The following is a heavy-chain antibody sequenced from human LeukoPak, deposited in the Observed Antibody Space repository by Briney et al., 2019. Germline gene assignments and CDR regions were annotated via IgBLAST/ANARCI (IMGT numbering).Heavy chain of an antibody. CDR3: AREGRYYYDSSGYTSVGAFDI. V-gene: IGHV4-61*02. J-gene: IGHJ3*02. Sequence: SQTLSLTCTVSGGSISSGSYYWSWIRQPAGKGLERIGRIYTSGSTNYNPSLKSRVTISVDTSKNQFSLKLSSVTAADTAVYYCAREGRYYYDSSGYTSVGAFDIWGQGTMVTVSS. CDR1: GGSISSGSYY. D-gene: IGHD3-22*01. CDR2: IYTSGST.